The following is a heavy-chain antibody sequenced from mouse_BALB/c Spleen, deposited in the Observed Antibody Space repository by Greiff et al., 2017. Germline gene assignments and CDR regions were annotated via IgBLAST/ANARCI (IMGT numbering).Heavy chain of an antibody. CDR2: ISSGSSTI. CDR3: ARSGRYGAAGYFDV. V-gene: IGHV5-17*02. D-gene: IGHD2-14*01. Sequence: EVHLVESGGGLVQPGGSRKLSCAASGFTFSSFGMHWVRQAPEKGLEWVAYISSGSSTIYYADTVKGRFTISRDNPKNTLFLQMTSLRSEDTAMYYCARSGRYGAAGYFDVWGAGTTVTVSS. CDR1: GFTFSSFG. J-gene: IGHJ1*01.